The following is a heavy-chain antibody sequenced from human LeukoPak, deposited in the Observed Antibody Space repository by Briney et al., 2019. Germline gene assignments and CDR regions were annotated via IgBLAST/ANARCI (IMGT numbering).Heavy chain of an antibody. CDR1: GFTFSSYA. V-gene: IGHV3-23*01. CDR3: AKVRVGAKYYYYYYGMDV. Sequence: GASLRLSCAASGFTFSSYAMSWVRQAPGKGLEWVSAISGSGGSTYYADSVKGRFTISRDNSKNTLYLQMNSLRAEDTAVYYCAKVRVGAKYYYYYYGMDVWGQGTTVTVSS. J-gene: IGHJ6*02. D-gene: IGHD1-26*01. CDR2: ISGSGGST.